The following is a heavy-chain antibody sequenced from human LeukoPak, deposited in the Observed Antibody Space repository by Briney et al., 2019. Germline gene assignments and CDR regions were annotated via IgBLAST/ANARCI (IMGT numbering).Heavy chain of an antibody. D-gene: IGHD3-10*01. Sequence: GGSLRLFCAASGFPFTNQAMTWVRQPPGRGLEWVSAISGSGRSTFYTDSVKGRFTISRDNSKKTLYLQMNSLRAEDTAIYYCAKDPSFTSGTHPWGQGTQVTVSS. CDR2: ISGSGRST. CDR3: AKDPSFTSGTHP. CDR1: GFPFTNQA. J-gene: IGHJ5*02. V-gene: IGHV3-23*01.